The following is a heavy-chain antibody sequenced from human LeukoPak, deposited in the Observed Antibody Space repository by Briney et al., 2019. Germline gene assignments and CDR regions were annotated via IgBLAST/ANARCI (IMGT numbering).Heavy chain of an antibody. CDR2: ISYDESNK. Sequence: GGPLRLSCAASGFTFSSYGMHWVRQAPGKGMEWVAVISYDESNKYYADSVKGRFTISRDNSKNTLYLQMNSLRAEDTAVYYCAKSPISSSRGYYFDYWGQGTLVTVSS. CDR1: GFTFSSYG. D-gene: IGHD6-6*01. CDR3: AKSPISSSRGYYFDY. V-gene: IGHV3-30*18. J-gene: IGHJ4*02.